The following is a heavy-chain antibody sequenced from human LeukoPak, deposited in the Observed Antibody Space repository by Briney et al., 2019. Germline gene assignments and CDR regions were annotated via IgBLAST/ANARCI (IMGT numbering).Heavy chain of an antibody. Sequence: GSSVKVSCKASGGTFSSYAISWVRQAPGQGLEWMGGIIPIFGTANYAQKFQGRVTITADESTSTAYMELSSLRSEDTAVYYYATCSSTSCYGVPYYFDYWGQGTLVTVSS. D-gene: IGHD2-2*01. CDR2: IIPIFGTA. CDR3: ATCSSTSCYGVPYYFDY. V-gene: IGHV1-69*01. CDR1: GGTFSSYA. J-gene: IGHJ4*02.